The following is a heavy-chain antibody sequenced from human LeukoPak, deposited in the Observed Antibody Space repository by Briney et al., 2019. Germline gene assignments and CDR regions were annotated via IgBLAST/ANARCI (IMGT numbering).Heavy chain of an antibody. Sequence: GGSLRLSCAASGFTFSSYGMHWVRQAPGKGLEWVAVIWYDGSNKYYADSVKGRFTISRGNSKNTLYLQMNSLRAEDTAVYYCAGTGTLLTDNWFDPWGQGTLVTVSS. CDR2: IWYDGSNK. D-gene: IGHD1-7*01. J-gene: IGHJ5*02. CDR1: GFTFSSYG. CDR3: AGTGTLLTDNWFDP. V-gene: IGHV3-33*01.